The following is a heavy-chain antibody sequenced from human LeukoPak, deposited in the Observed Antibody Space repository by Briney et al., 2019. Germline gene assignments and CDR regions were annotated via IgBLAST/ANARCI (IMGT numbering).Heavy chain of an antibody. D-gene: IGHD3-22*01. CDR3: ALYYDSSGYYSPFDY. CDR1: GFTFSSYS. V-gene: IGHV3-21*04. J-gene: IGHJ4*02. Sequence: GGSLRLSCAASGFTFSSYSMNWVRQAPGKGLEWVSSISSSSSYIYYADSVKGRFTISRDNSKNTLYLQMNSLRAEDTAVYYCALYYDSSGYYSPFDYWGQGTLVTVSS. CDR2: ISSSSSYI.